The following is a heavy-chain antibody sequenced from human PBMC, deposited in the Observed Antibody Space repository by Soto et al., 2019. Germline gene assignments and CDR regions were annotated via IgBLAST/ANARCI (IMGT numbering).Heavy chain of an antibody. CDR1: GLTISNAW. J-gene: IGHJ6*02. V-gene: IGHV3-15*07. CDR2: IKTNTEGGTT. D-gene: IGHD2-15*01. Sequence: EVQLVESGGGFIYPGGSLRLSCAASGLTISNAWMNWVRQAPGKGLEWVGRIKTNTEGGTTDYAAAVKGRFTVSRDDSKNTLYLQMNSLKTADTGVDYCTTGSVEGVWGQGTTVTVSS. CDR3: TTGSVEGV.